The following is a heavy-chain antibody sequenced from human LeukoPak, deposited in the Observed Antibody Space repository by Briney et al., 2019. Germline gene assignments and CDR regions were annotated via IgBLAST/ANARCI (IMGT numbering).Heavy chain of an antibody. CDR3: ARGEGGYCSSTSCYDPGYYYYCMDV. CDR1: GGSISSYY. Sequence: PSETLSLTCTVSGGSISSYYWSWIRQPPGKGLEWIRYIYYSGSTNYDPSLKSRVTISVDTSKNQFSLKLSSVTAADTAVYYCARGEGGYCSSTSCYDPGYYYYCMDVWGKGTTVTVSS. D-gene: IGHD2-2*01. V-gene: IGHV4-59*01. J-gene: IGHJ6*03. CDR2: IYYSGST.